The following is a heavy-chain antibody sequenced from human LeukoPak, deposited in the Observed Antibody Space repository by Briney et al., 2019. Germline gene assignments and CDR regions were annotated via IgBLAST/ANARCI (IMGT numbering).Heavy chain of an antibody. Sequence: SETLSLTCTVSGGSISSYYWSWIRQSAGKGLEWIGRIYTSGSTNYNPSLKSRDTMSVDTSKNQFSLKLSSVTAADTAVYYCARGSATVSWFDPWGQGTLVTVSS. J-gene: IGHJ5*02. CDR3: ARGSATVSWFDP. CDR2: IYTSGST. D-gene: IGHD4-17*01. CDR1: GGSISSYY. V-gene: IGHV4-4*07.